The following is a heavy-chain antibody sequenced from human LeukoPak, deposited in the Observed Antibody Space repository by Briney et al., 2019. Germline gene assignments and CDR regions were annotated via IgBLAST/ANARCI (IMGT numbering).Heavy chain of an antibody. V-gene: IGHV4-30-4*07. J-gene: IGHJ3*02. Sequence: PSETLSLTCTVSGYSISSGGYSWSWIRQPPGKGLEWIGYIYYSGSTYYNPSLKSRVTISVDTSKNQFSLKLSSVTAADTAVYYCACLTTADAFDIWGQGTMVTVSS. D-gene: IGHD3-22*01. CDR1: GYSISSGGYS. CDR2: IYYSGST. CDR3: ACLTTADAFDI.